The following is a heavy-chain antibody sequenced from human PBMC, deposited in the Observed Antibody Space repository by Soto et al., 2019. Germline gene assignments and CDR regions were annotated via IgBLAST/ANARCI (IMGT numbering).Heavy chain of an antibody. CDR2: ISSSSSYI. CDR3: ARDLGGDYSLDY. V-gene: IGHV3-21*01. J-gene: IGHJ4*02. D-gene: IGHD4-17*01. CDR1: GFTFSNAW. Sequence: PGGSLRLSCAASGFTFSNAWMTWVRQAPGKGLEWVSSISSSSSYIYYADSVKGRFTISRDNAKNSLYLQMNSLRAEDTAVYYCARDLGGDYSLDYWGQGTLVTVSS.